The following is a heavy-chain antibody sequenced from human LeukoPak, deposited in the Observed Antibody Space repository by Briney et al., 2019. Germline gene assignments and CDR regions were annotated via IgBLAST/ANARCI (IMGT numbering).Heavy chain of an antibody. V-gene: IGHV4-34*01. CDR1: GGSFSGYY. J-gene: IGHJ4*02. D-gene: IGHD3-16*01. CDR2: INHSGST. Sequence: SETLSLTCAVYGGSFSGYYWSWIRQPPGKGLEWIGEINHSGSTNYNPSLKSRVTISVDTSKNQFSLKLSSVTAADTAVYYCARIRGTRGFDYWGQGTLVTVSS. CDR3: ARIRGTRGFDY.